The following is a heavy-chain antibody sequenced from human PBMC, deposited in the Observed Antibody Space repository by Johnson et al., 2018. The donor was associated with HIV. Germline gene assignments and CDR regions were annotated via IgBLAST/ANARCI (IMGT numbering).Heavy chain of an antibody. CDR1: GFTVSSNE. D-gene: IGHD6-13*01. J-gene: IGHJ3*02. CDR3: GRDMSSRWGMGDACDI. CDR2: ISGGST. V-gene: IGHV3-38-3*01. Sequence: VQLVESGGGVVQPGRSLRLSCAASGFTVSSNEMSWVRQAPGKGLEWVSSISGGSTYYADSRKGRFTLSRDNSKNTLHLQMNSLRAADTAMYYCGRDMSSRWGMGDACDIWGQGTMVTVSS.